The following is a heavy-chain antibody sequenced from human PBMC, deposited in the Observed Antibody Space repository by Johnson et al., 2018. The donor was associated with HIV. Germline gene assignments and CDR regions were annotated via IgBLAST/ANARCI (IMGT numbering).Heavy chain of an antibody. D-gene: IGHD4-17*01. J-gene: IGHJ3*02. CDR1: GFTFSSYA. V-gene: IGHV3-30*14. Sequence: QVQLVESGGGLVKPGGSLRLSCAASGFTFSSYAMHWVRQAPGKGLEWVAVISYDGSNKYYADSVKGRFSNSRDNSRNTLYLQMNSLRAEDTAVYYCASRYGDYGLGAFDIWGQGTMVTVSS. CDR3: ASRYGDYGLGAFDI. CDR2: ISYDGSNK.